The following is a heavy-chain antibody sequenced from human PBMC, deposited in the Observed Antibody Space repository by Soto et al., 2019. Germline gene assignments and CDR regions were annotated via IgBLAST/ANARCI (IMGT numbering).Heavy chain of an antibody. J-gene: IGHJ4*02. V-gene: IGHV4-59*01. CDR2: VYYTGTT. CDR1: GGSISSYF. Sequence: SETLSLTCTVSGGSISSYFYIWVRQPPGKGLEWIGSVYYTGTTDYNPSLKSRVTISVDTSKTQFSLNLRSVTAADTAVYYCARDLAAVPRAFDYWGRGTLVTVS. CDR3: ARDLAAVPRAFDY. D-gene: IGHD6-13*01.